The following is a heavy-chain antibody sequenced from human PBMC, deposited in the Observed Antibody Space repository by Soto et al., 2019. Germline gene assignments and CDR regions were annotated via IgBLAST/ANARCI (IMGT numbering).Heavy chain of an antibody. Sequence: VQLLESGGGLVQPGGSLRLSCAASGFIFSNYAMTWVRQAPGKGLERVSTISGSGGTTYYTDSVKGRFTISRDNSKNTLYLQMDSLTAEDTAVYYCAKSPLRTTIGFDYWVQGNLVTVSS. V-gene: IGHV3-23*01. CDR2: ISGSGGTT. D-gene: IGHD5-12*01. CDR3: AKSPLRTTIGFDY. CDR1: GFIFSNYA. J-gene: IGHJ4*02.